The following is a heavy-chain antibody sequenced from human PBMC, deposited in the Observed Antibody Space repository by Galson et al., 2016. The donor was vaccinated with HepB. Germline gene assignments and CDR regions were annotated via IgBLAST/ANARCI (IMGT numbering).Heavy chain of an antibody. D-gene: IGHD3-10*01. V-gene: IGHV3-23*01. CDR3: AKDGWFGELSKFDY. Sequence: SLRLSCAASGFTFSSYAMSWVRQAPGKGLEWVSGISGSGGSTYYADPVKGRFTISGDNSKNTLYLQMNSLRAEDTAVYYCAKDGWFGELSKFDYWGQGTLVTVSS. CDR2: ISGSGGST. J-gene: IGHJ4*02. CDR1: GFTFSSYA.